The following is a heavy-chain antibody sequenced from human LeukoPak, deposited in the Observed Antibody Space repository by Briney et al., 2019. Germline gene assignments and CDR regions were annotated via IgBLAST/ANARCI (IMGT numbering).Heavy chain of an antibody. CDR3: AKGFGEQGWFDP. J-gene: IGHJ5*02. CDR2: IGYDTTDK. CDR1: GFTFTFSTSG. D-gene: IGHD3-10*01. V-gene: IGHV3-30*02. Sequence: GGSLRLSCAASGFTFTFSTSGMHWVRQAPGKGLEWVAFIGYDTTDKIYAGSVKGRFTISRDNSKNTVYMQIDSLRPEDTAVYYCAKGFGEQGWFDPWGQGILVTVSS.